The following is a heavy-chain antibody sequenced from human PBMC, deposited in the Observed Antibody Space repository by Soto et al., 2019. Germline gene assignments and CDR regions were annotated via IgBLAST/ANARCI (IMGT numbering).Heavy chain of an antibody. CDR1: GFTFSSYW. Sequence: EVQLVESGGDVVQPGGSLRLSCAASGFTFSSYWMTWVRQAPGKGLEWVASINEDGDKKYYLDSVKGRFTISRDNAQNSLYLQMNSLRAEDTAVVYCARHSRSRGSFWGQGTLVTVSS. CDR3: ARHSRSRGSF. D-gene: IGHD6-19*01. J-gene: IGHJ4*02. CDR2: INEDGDKK. V-gene: IGHV3-7*01.